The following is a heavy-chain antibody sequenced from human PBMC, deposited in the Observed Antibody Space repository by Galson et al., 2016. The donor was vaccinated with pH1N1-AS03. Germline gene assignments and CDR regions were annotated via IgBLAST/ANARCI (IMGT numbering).Heavy chain of an antibody. CDR1: GYKFTSYG. CDR2: ISGYNINA. V-gene: IGHV1-18*01. J-gene: IGHJ6*02. CDR3: ARDGDIVIVPSVIDYYGMDV. D-gene: IGHD2/OR15-2a*01. Sequence: SCKASGYKFTSYGVSWVRQAPGQGLEWMGWISGYNINAKYAEKFQGRVTLTTDKSTSTAYMELRSLTSDDTAVYFCARDGDIVIVPSVIDYYGMDVWGQGTTVTVSS.